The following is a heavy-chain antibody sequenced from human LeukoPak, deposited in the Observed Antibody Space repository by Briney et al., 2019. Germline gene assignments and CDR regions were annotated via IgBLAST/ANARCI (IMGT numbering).Heavy chain of an antibody. CDR3: ARVRGAGLDY. D-gene: IGHD3-10*01. CDR1: GYTFTTYD. Sequence: GASVKVSCKASGYTFTTYDIHWVRQAPGQGLEWMGWMIPIGGKTGYAQKFQGRVTMTWNTAISTAYMELNSLRSDDTAVYFCARVRGAGLDYWGQGTLVTVSS. V-gene: IGHV1-8*01. CDR2: MIPIGGKT. J-gene: IGHJ4*02.